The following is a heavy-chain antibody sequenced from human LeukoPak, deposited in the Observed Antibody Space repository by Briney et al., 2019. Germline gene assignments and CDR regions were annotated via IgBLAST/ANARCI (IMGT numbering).Heavy chain of an antibody. CDR3: ARDGGGRLEYFFDY. CDR2: IYYSGST. D-gene: IGHD3-3*01. Sequence: SETLSLTCTVSGGSISSSSYYWGWIRQPSGKGLEWIGSIYYSGSTYYNPSLKSRVTISVDTSKNQFSLKLSSVTAADTAVYYCARDGGGRLEYFFDYWGQGTLVTVSS. CDR1: GGSISSSSYY. V-gene: IGHV4-39*02. J-gene: IGHJ4*02.